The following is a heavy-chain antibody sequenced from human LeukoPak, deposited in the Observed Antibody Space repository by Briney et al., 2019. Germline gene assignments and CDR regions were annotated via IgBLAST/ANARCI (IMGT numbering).Heavy chain of an antibody. D-gene: IGHD3-22*01. CDR1: GGTFSSYA. CDR3: ARTEITMIVVVDSEEAYYFDY. CDR2: IIPILGIA. V-gene: IGHV1-69*04. J-gene: IGHJ4*02. Sequence: GASVKVSCKASGGTFSSYAISWVRQAPGQGLEWMGRIIPILGIANYAQKLQGRVTMTTDTSTSTAYMELRSLRSDDTAVYYCARTEITMIVVVDSEEAYYFDYWGQGTLVTVSS.